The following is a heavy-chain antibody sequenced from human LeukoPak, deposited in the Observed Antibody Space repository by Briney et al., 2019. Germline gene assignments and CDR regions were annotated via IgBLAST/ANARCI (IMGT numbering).Heavy chain of an antibody. CDR1: GYTFTSYA. D-gene: IGHD3-22*01. V-gene: IGHV1-3*01. J-gene: IGHJ4*02. CDR3: ARGSSGYPRYFDY. CDR2: INAGNGNT. Sequence: ASVKVSCKASGYTFTSYAIHWVRQAPGQRLEWMGWINAGNGNTKYSQKFQGRVTITRDTSASTAYMELSSLRSEDTAVYYCARGSSGYPRYFDYWGQGTLVTVFS.